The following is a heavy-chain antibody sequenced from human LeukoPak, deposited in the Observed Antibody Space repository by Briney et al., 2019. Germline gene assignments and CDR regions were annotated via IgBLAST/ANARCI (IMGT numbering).Heavy chain of an antibody. Sequence: GGSLRLSCAASGFTFSSYAMSWVRQAPGKGLEWVSAISGSGGSTYYADSVKGRFTISRDNAKNSLYLQMNSLRAEDTAVYYCVRDSYSRDLDYWGQGTLVTVSS. D-gene: IGHD3-22*01. CDR3: VRDSYSRDLDY. J-gene: IGHJ4*02. CDR1: GFTFSSYA. CDR2: ISGSGGST. V-gene: IGHV3-23*01.